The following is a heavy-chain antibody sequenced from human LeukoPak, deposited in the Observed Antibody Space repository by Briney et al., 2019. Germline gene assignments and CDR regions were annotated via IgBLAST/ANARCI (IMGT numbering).Heavy chain of an antibody. D-gene: IGHD6-19*01. CDR2: IKQDGSEK. V-gene: IGHV3-7*01. J-gene: IGHJ4*02. CDR3: ARVLYSSGWRTFDY. Sequence: PGGSLRLSCAASGFTFSSYWMSWVRQAPGKGLEWVANIKQDGSEKYYVDSVKGRFTISRDNAKNSLYLQMNSLRAEDTAVYYCARVLYSSGWRTFDYWGQGTVVTVSS. CDR1: GFTFSSYW.